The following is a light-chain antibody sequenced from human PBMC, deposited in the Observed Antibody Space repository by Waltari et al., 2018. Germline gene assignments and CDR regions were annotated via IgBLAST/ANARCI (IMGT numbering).Light chain of an antibody. Sequence: QSVLTQPPSASGTPGQRVTISCSGSSSNIGSNYVYWYQQLPGTAPELLIYRNTQRRSGVPDRFSCSKSGTSASLAISGLRSEDEADYYCAAWDDSLSGPWVFGGGTKLTVL. J-gene: IGLJ3*02. CDR3: AAWDDSLSGPWV. V-gene: IGLV1-47*01. CDR2: RNT. CDR1: SSNIGSNY.